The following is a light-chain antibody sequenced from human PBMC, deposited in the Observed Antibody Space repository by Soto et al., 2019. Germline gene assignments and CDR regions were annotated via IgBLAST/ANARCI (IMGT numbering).Light chain of an antibody. V-gene: IGLV2-23*01. CDR2: EGS. J-gene: IGLJ1*01. CDR3: CSYASDSTYV. CDR1: SSDVGNYNL. Sequence: QSVLTQPASVSGSTGQSITISCTGTSSDVGNYNLVSWYQQHPGKAPKLMIYEGSRRPSGVSNRFSGSKSGNAASLTISGLQAEDEADYYCCSYASDSTYVFGSGTKLTVL.